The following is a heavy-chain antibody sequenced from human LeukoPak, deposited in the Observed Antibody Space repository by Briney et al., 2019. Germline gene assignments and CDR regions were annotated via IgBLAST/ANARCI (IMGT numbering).Heavy chain of an antibody. CDR2: IYTSGST. D-gene: IGHD3-16*02. V-gene: IGHV4-4*07. CDR3: AREPLTFGGVIVRKNTYNWFDP. J-gene: IGHJ5*02. Sequence: PSETLSLTCTVSGGSISSYYWSWIRQPAGKGLEWIGRIYTSGSTNYNPSLKSRVTMSVDTSKNQFSLKLSSVTAADTAVYYCAREPLTFGGVIVRKNTYNWFDPWGQGTLVTVSS. CDR1: GGSISSYY.